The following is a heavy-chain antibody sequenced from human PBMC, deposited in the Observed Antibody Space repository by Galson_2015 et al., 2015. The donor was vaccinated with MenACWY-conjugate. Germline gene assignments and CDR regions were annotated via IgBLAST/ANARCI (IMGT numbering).Heavy chain of an antibody. CDR1: GYSFTTYW. D-gene: IGHD4-23*01. CDR2: IYPSDSDT. CDR3: ARGQGYGNLHFDY. V-gene: IGHV5-51*01. Sequence: QSGAEVTKPGESLKISCKASGYSFTTYWIGWVRQMPGRGLEWMGIIYPSDSDTRYSPSFQGQVTISADKSINTAYLQWSSLKASDTAMYYCARGQGYGNLHFDYWGQGTQVTVSS. J-gene: IGHJ4*02.